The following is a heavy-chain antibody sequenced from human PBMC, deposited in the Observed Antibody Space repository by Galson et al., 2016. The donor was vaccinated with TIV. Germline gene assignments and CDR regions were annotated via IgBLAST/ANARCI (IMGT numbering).Heavy chain of an antibody. Sequence: SLRLSCAASGFTFDDHGMHWVRQAPGKGLGWVSGISSSSVYRGYADSVKGRFTVSRDNAKNSLYLQMHSLRGEDTALYFCTRARGYGYGSPQDYYYGMDVWGQGTTVTVSS. J-gene: IGHJ6*02. CDR3: TRARGYGYGSPQDYYYGMDV. D-gene: IGHD5-18*01. V-gene: IGHV3-9*01. CDR1: GFTFDDHG. CDR2: ISSSSVYR.